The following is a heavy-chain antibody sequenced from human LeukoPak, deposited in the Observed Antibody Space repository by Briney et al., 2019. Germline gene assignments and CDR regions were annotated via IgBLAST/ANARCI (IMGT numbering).Heavy chain of an antibody. D-gene: IGHD2-15*01. CDR2: IYGGDNT. V-gene: IGHV3-53*01. J-gene: IGHJ4*02. CDR3: ATLYGGQRADGY. Sequence: PGGSLRLSCAASGFIVTNNYLSWVRQAPGKGLEWVSAIYGGDNTEYADSVKGRFIISRDISKNTLYLQMRNVRTDDTAVYYCATLYGGQRADGYWGQGTLVIVSS. CDR1: GFIVTNNY.